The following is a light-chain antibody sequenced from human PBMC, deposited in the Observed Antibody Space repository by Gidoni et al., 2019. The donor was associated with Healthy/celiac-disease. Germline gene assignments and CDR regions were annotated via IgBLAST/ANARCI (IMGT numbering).Light chain of an antibody. CDR2: AAS. V-gene: IGKV1-39*01. Sequence: DIQMTQPPSSLSASVGDRVTITCRASQIISSYLNWYQQKQGKAPKLLIYAASSLQSGVPSRFSGSGSGTDFTLTISSLQPEDFATYYCQQSYSTPRTFGQGTKVEIK. CDR1: QIISSY. J-gene: IGKJ1*01. CDR3: QQSYSTPRT.